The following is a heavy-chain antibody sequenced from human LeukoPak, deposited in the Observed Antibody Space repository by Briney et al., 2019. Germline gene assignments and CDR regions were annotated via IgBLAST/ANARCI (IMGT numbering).Heavy chain of an antibody. CDR3: AKIQGWFNDAFHI. D-gene: IGHD6-19*01. J-gene: IGHJ3*02. V-gene: IGHV3-23*01. CDR2: ISDSGEHT. Sequence: GGSLRLSCSASGFRLSSCGMSWVRQAPGKGLEWVSGISDSGEHTHYADSVKGRFSISRDTSTNTLFMQMNSLRVEDTAIYYCAKIQGWFNDAFHIGGQGTNVIVSS. CDR1: GFRLSSCG.